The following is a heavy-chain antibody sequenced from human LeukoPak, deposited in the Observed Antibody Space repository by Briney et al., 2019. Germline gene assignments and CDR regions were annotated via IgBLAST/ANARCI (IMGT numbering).Heavy chain of an antibody. V-gene: IGHV3-11*06. CDR1: GFTFSDYY. J-gene: IGHJ4*02. CDR3: ARASGGSSGWYG. Sequence: PGGSLRLSCAASGFTFSDYYMSWIRQAPGKGLEWVSYISSSSSYTNYADSVKGRFSISRDNAKNSLYLQMNSLRAEDTAVYHCARASGGSSGWYGWGQGTLVTVSS. CDR2: ISSSSSYT. D-gene: IGHD6-19*01.